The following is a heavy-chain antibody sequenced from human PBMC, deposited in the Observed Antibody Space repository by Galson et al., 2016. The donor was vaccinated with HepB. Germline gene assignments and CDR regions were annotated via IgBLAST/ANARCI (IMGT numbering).Heavy chain of an antibody. D-gene: IGHD6-19*01. V-gene: IGHV3-11*06. J-gene: IGHJ4*02. CDR3: VRALRVAGGGFDY. CDR2: IGTEVDDA. Sequence: KGLEWVSYIGTEVDDAGYADAVKGRFTVSRDNAKNLLYLDMHALIADDTATYYCVRALRVAGGGFDYWGQGSLVTVSS.